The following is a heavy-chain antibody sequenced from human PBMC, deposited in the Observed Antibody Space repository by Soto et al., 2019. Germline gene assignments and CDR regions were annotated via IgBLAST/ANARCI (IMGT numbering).Heavy chain of an antibody. CDR1: GFTFTSSA. D-gene: IGHD6-19*01. CDR2: IVVGSGNT. J-gene: IGHJ4*02. CDR3: ASGIAVALAY. V-gene: IGHV1-58*02. Sequence: SVKVSCKASGFTFTSSAMQWLRQARGQRLEWIGWIVVGSGNTNYAQKFQERVTITRDMSTSTAYMELRSLRSDDTAVYYCASGIAVALAYWGQGTLVTVSS.